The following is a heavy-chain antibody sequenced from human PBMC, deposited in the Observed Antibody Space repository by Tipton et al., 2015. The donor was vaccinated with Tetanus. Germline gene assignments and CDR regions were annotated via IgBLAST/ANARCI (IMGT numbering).Heavy chain of an antibody. Sequence: QLVQSGAEVKKPGASVKVSCKASGYTFTSYGISWVRQAPGQGLEWMGWISAYNGNTNYAQKLQGRVTMTTDTSTSTAYMELRSLRSDATAVYYCAGRLRYDSSGYYHFDAFDIWGQGTMVTVSS. D-gene: IGHD3-22*01. CDR1: GYTFTSYG. V-gene: IGHV1-18*04. J-gene: IGHJ3*02. CDR2: ISAYNGNT. CDR3: AGRLRYDSSGYYHFDAFDI.